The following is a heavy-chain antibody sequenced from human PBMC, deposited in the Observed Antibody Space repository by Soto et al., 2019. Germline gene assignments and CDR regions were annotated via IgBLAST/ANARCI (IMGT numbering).Heavy chain of an antibody. CDR1: GGTFSSYT. Sequence: ASVKVSCKASGGTFSSYTISWVRQAPGQGLEWMGRIIPILGIANYAQKFQGRVTITADKSTSTAYMELSSLRSEDTAVYYCARVPTVTTNYYYYYMDVWGKGTTVTVSS. CDR2: IIPILGIA. J-gene: IGHJ6*03. V-gene: IGHV1-69*02. CDR3: ARVPTVTTNYYYYYMDV. D-gene: IGHD4-4*01.